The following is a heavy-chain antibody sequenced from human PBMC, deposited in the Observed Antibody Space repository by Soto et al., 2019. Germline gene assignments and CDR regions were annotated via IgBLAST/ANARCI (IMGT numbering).Heavy chain of an antibody. Sequence: GGSLRLSCAASGFTFSSYAMSWVRQAPGKGLEWVSAISGSGGSTYYADSVKGRFTISRDNSKNTLYLQMNSLRAEDTAVYYCAKEAPGGSEYYYDSSAYYFDYWGQGTLVTVSS. CDR1: GFTFSSYA. CDR2: ISGSGGST. V-gene: IGHV3-23*01. J-gene: IGHJ4*01. CDR3: AKEAPGGSEYYYDSSAYYFDY. D-gene: IGHD3-22*01.